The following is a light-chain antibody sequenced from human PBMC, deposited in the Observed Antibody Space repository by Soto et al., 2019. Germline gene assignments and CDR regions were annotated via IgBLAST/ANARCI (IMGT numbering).Light chain of an antibody. Sequence: QSALTQPPSASGSPGQSVTISCTGTSSDVGSYDYVSWYQQHPGKAPKLIIYDVNKWPAGVPDRFSGSKSGNTASLTVFGLRADHEADYYCSSYSFTNNLVFGTGTKVTVL. CDR2: DVN. J-gene: IGLJ1*01. CDR1: SSDVGSYDY. V-gene: IGLV2-8*01. CDR3: SSYSFTNNLV.